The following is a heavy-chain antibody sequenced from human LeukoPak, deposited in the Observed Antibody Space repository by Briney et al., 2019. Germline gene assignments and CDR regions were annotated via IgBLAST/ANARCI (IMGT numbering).Heavy chain of an antibody. V-gene: IGHV3-30*18. J-gene: IGHJ4*02. Sequence: GGSLRLSCAASGFTFSSYGMHWVRQAPGKGLEWVAVISYDGSNKYYADSVEGRFTISRDNSKNTLYLQMNSLRAEDTAVYYCAKPDDIAHYFDYWGQGTLVTVSS. CDR1: GFTFSSYG. D-gene: IGHD6-13*01. CDR2: ISYDGSNK. CDR3: AKPDDIAHYFDY.